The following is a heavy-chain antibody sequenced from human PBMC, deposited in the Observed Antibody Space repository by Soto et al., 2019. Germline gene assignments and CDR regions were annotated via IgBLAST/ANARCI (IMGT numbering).Heavy chain of an antibody. J-gene: IGHJ4*02. CDR3: ASKGPTDVDWLFHFEF. CDR2: IIRKFGTT. CDR1: GGTFSNYA. Sequence: QVQLVQSGAEVRKPGSSVKVSCKASGGTFSNYALSWVRQAPGQGLEWMGGIIRKFGTTNYAQKFQGRVSITADESTNTAYMELRSLTSEDTAVCYCASKGPTDVDWLFHFEFWGQGTPVTVSS. V-gene: IGHV1-69*01. D-gene: IGHD3-9*01.